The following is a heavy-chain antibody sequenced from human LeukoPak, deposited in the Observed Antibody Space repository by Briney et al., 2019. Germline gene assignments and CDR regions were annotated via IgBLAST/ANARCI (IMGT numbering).Heavy chain of an antibody. CDR3: ARDIAVAGNADY. D-gene: IGHD6-19*01. J-gene: IGHJ4*02. CDR2: INPNSGGT. CDR1: GYTFTSYY. Sequence: ASVKVSCKASGYTFTSYYMHWVRQAPGQGLEWMGWINPNSGGTNYAQKFQGRVTMTRDTSISTAYMELSRLRSDDTAVYYCARDIAVAGNADYWGQGTLVTVSS. V-gene: IGHV1-2*02.